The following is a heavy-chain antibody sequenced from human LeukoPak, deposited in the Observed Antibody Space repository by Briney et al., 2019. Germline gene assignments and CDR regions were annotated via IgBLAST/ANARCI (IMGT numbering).Heavy chain of an antibody. Sequence: SETLSLTCTVSGYSISSGYYWGWIRQPPGKGLEWIGSIYHSGSTYYNPSLKSRVTISVDTSKNQFSLKLSSVTAADTAVYYCARDFLWYYDFWSGYQNWFDPWGQGTLVTVSS. CDR3: ARDFLWYYDFWSGYQNWFDP. J-gene: IGHJ5*02. CDR1: GYSISSGYY. CDR2: IYHSGST. D-gene: IGHD3-3*01. V-gene: IGHV4-38-2*02.